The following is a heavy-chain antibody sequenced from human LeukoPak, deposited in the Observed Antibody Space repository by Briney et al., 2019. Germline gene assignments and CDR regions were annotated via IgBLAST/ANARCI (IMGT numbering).Heavy chain of an antibody. V-gene: IGHV3-30-3*01. D-gene: IGHD1-26*01. CDR2: ISYDGSNK. CDR1: GFTFSNAW. CDR3: ARGRSGIYDTFDY. Sequence: GGSLRLSCAASGFTFSNAWMSWVRQAPGKGLEWVAVISYDGSNKYYADSVKGRFTISRDNSKNTLYLQMNSLRAEDAAVFYCARGRSGIYDTFDYWGRGTLVTVSS. J-gene: IGHJ4*02.